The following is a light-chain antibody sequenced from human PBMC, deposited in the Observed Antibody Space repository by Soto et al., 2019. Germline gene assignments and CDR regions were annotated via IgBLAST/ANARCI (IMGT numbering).Light chain of an antibody. Sequence: EIVFTQSPCTLSLSPVERATLSCRASQSVSSKYLAWYQQKPGQAPRLLIYGASTRATGIPDRFSGSGSGTEFTLTISSLQPDDFATYYCQQYKTHSKTFGQGTKVDIK. CDR1: QSVSSKY. V-gene: IGKV3-20*01. J-gene: IGKJ1*01. CDR3: QQYKTHSKT. CDR2: GAS.